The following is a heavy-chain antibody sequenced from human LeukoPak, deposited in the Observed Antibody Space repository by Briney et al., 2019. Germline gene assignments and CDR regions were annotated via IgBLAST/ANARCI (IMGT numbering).Heavy chain of an antibody. D-gene: IGHD5-24*01. CDR2: IKQDGSEK. J-gene: IGHJ4*02. Sequence: PGGSLRLSCAASEFTFNRYWMSWVRQAPGKGLEWVANIKQDGSEKYYVDSVKGRFTISRDNAKNSLYLQMNSLRAEDTAVYYCARVGRDGYKIGIDYWGQGTLVTVSS. V-gene: IGHV3-7*05. CDR1: EFTFNRYW. CDR3: ARVGRDGYKIGIDY.